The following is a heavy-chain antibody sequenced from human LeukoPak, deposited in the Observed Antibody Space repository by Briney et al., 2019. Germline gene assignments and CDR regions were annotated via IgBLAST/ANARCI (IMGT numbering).Heavy chain of an antibody. D-gene: IGHD5-24*01. CDR3: ARGREMAGP. CDR1: GGSFSGYY. J-gene: IGHJ5*02. CDR2: INHSGST. Sequence: SETLSLTCAVYGGSFSGYYWSWNRQPPGKGLEWIGEINHSGSTNYNPSLKSRVTISVDTSKNQFSLKLSSVTAADTAVYYCARGREMAGPWGQGTLVTVSS. V-gene: IGHV4-34*01.